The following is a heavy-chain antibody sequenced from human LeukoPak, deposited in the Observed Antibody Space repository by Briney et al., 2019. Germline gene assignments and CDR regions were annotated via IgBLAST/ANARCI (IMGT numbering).Heavy chain of an antibody. CDR1: GGSINSHY. J-gene: IGHJ6*03. CDR2: IFNTGNT. V-gene: IGHV4-59*11. CDR3: ARGITMVRGVTTHYYYYMDV. D-gene: IGHD3-10*01. Sequence: SETLSLTCSVSGGSINSHYWSWIRQPPGKRLEWIGYIFNTGNTNYNPSLKSRVTMSVDTSKNQFSLKLSSVTAADTAVYYCARGITMVRGVTTHYYYYMDVWGKGTTVTVSS.